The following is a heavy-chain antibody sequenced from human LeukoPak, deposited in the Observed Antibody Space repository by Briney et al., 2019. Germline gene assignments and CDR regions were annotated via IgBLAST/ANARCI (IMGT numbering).Heavy chain of an antibody. V-gene: IGHV3-7*03. J-gene: IGHJ4*02. CDR1: GFTFSSYW. D-gene: IGHD6-25*01. CDR3: AGGIAAEYPNFDY. CDR2: IKKDGSEK. Sequence: GGSLRLSCAASGFTFSSYWMSWVRQAPGKGLEWVANIKKDGSEKYYVDSVKGRFTISRDNAKTSLYLQMNSLRAEDTAVYYCAGGIAAEYPNFDYWGQGTLVTVSS.